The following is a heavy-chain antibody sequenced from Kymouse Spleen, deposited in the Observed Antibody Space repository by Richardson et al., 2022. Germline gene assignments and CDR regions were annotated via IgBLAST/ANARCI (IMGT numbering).Heavy chain of an antibody. CDR3: TTDRGSGSYYYYYGMDV. D-gene: IGHD1-26*01. CDR2: IKSKTDGGTT. V-gene: IGHV3-15*01. CDR1: GFTFSNAW. Sequence: EVQLVESGGGLVKPGGSLRLSCAASGFTFSNAWMSWVRQAPGKGLEWVGRIKSKTDGGTTDYAAPVKGRFTISRDDSKNTLYLQMNSLKTEDTAVYYCTTDRGSGSYYYYYGMDVWGQGTTVTVSS. J-gene: IGHJ6*02.